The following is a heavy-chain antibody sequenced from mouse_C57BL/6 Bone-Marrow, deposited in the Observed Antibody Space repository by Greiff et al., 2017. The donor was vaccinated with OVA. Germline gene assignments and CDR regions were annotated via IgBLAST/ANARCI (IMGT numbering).Heavy chain of an antibody. CDR2: IWSGGST. CDR1: GFSLTSYG. V-gene: IGHV2-4*01. CDR3: AKYYYGSSWGFYYAMDY. D-gene: IGHD1-1*01. J-gene: IGHJ4*01. Sequence: VQLQQSGPGLVQPSQSLSITCTVSGFSLTSYGVHWVRQPPGKGLEWLGVIWSGGSTDYNAAFISRLSISKDNSKSQVFFKMNSLQADDTAIYYCAKYYYGSSWGFYYAMDYWGQGTSVTVSS.